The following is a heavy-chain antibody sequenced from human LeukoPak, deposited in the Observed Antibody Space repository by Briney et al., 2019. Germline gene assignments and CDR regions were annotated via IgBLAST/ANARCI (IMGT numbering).Heavy chain of an antibody. J-gene: IGHJ4*02. D-gene: IGHD3-10*01. Sequence: PGGSLRLSCAVSGFSFDTYWMTWVRQAPGKGLEWVANIKQDGTEKYYVDSVKGRFTISRDNAKNSLYLQMDSLRAEDTAVYYCTRHPYGVPDYWGQGTLVTVSS. CDR1: GFSFDTYW. V-gene: IGHV3-7*01. CDR2: IKQDGTEK. CDR3: TRHPYGVPDY.